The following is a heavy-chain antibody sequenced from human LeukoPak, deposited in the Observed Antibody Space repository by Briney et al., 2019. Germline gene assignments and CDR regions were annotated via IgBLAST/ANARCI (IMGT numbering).Heavy chain of an antibody. CDR3: VININWSFGS. D-gene: IGHD1-1*01. V-gene: IGHV3-7*01. J-gene: IGHJ4*02. CDR1: GFMFSNNW. CDR2: IKPDGSNE. Sequence: PGGSLRLSCGASGFMFSNNWMSWVRQAAGKGREWMANIKPDGSNEYYADSVKGRFTISRDNAKNSLYLHMNSLRVEDTAIYYCVININWSFGSWGQGDVVIVSS.